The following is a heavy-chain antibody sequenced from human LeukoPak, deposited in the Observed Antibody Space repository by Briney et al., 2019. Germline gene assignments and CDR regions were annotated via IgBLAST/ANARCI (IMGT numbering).Heavy chain of an antibody. CDR1: GGSISSGGYY. J-gene: IGHJ5*02. CDR3: ARGPEYYDILTGYQNWFDP. V-gene: IGHV4-30-2*01. D-gene: IGHD3-9*01. Sequence: SETLSLTCTVSGGSISSGGYYWSWIRQPPGKGLEWIGYIYHSGSTYYNPSLKSRVTISVDTSKNQFSLKLSSVTAADTAVYYCARGPEYYDILTGYQNWFDPWGQGTLVTVSS. CDR2: IYHSGST.